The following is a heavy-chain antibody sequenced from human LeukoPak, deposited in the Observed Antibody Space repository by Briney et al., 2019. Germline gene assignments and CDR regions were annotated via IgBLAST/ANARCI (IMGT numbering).Heavy chain of an antibody. V-gene: IGHV1-2*02. J-gene: IGHJ4*02. CDR1: GYTFTGYY. D-gene: IGHD3-22*01. Sequence: ASVKVSCKASGYTFTGYYMHSVRPAPGQGLEWMGWINPNSGGTNYAQKFQGRVTMTRDTSISTAYMELSRLRSDDTAVYYCARGDSSGYYYVWFDYWGQGTLVTVSS. CDR3: ARGDSSGYYYVWFDY. CDR2: INPNSGGT.